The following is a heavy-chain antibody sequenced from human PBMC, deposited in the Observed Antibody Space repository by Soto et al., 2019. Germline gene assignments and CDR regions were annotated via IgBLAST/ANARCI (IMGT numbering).Heavy chain of an antibody. Sequence: QVQLVQSGDEVRKPGSSEKVSCKASGYIFDNYGIAWVRQAPGQGLEWMGWISPYSGNTHYASKVQGRLTMTSDTSTSAADMALSSLSSAATSMYYFSMLHTFVTPTPLHVWCQETTITVSS. CDR3: SMLHTFVTPTPLHV. D-gene: IGHD2-15*01. V-gene: IGHV1-18*01. CDR1: GYIFDNYG. CDR2: ISPYSGNT. J-gene: IGHJ6*02.